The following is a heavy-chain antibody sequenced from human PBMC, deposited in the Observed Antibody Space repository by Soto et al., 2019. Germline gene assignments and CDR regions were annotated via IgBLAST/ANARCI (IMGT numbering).Heavy chain of an antibody. V-gene: IGHV3-48*01. CDR3: ASQSSEWLLFAS. CDR1: GFTFSSYS. CDR2: ISSSSSTI. J-gene: IGHJ4*02. D-gene: IGHD5-12*01. Sequence: EVPLVESGGGLVQPGGSLRLSYAASGFTFSSYSMNWVRQAPGKGLEWVSYISSSSSTIYYADSVKGRFTISRDNAKNSLYLQMNSLRAEDTAVYYCASQSSEWLLFASWGQGTLVTVSS.